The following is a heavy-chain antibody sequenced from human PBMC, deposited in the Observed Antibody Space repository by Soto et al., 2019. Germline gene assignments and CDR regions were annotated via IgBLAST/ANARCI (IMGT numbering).Heavy chain of an antibody. CDR2: ISGDGGST. J-gene: IGHJ4*02. D-gene: IGHD3-9*01. CDR1: GFNFDDYA. CDR3: AKDPTPYVRYLLPVY. V-gene: IGHV3-43*02. Sequence: GGSLRLSCAASGFNFDDYAMHWVRQAPGKGLEWVSLISGDGGSTYYADSVKGRFTISRDNSKNSLYLQMNSLRTEDTALYYCAKDPTPYVRYLLPVYWGQGTLVTVSS.